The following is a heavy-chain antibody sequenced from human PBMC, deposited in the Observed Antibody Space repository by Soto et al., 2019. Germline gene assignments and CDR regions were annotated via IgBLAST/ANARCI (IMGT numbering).Heavy chain of an antibody. CDR2: ISYDGSEK. Sequence: QVQLMESGGGVAQPGTSLRLSCAASGFTFSNYAMHWVRQAPGKGLEWVAVISYDGSEKYYADSVKGRFTISRDNSKNTQFLQMNSLRPEDTALYYCARTRGYDKGDRFDPWGQGTPVTVSS. V-gene: IGHV3-30-3*01. CDR3: ARTRGYDKGDRFDP. J-gene: IGHJ5*02. CDR1: GFTFSNYA. D-gene: IGHD3-22*01.